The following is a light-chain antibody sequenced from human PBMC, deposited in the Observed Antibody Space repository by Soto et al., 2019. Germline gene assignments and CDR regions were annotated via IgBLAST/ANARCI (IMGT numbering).Light chain of an antibody. CDR2: DVS. Sequence: QSVLTQPRPVSGSPGQSVTISCTGTSSDVGGYNYVSWYQQHPGKAPKLMIYDVSKRPSGVPDRFSGSKSGNTASLTISGLQAEDEDEYYCCSYAGSYRVFGTGTKVTVL. V-gene: IGLV2-11*01. CDR3: CSYAGSYRV. CDR1: SSDVGGYNY. J-gene: IGLJ1*01.